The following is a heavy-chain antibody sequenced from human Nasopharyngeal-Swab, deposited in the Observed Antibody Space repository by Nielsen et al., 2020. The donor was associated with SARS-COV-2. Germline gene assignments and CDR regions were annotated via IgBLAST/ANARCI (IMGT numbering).Heavy chain of an antibody. J-gene: IGHJ6*02. D-gene: IGHD2-15*01. CDR1: GFTFSSYS. Sequence: GESLKISCAASGFTFSSYSMNWVRQAPGKGLEWVSSISSSSSYIYYADPVKGRFTISRDNAKNSLYPQMNSLRAEDTAVYYCARDQGYCSGGSCYYYYGMDVWGQGTMVTVSS. V-gene: IGHV3-21*01. CDR3: ARDQGYCSGGSCYYYYGMDV. CDR2: ISSSSSYI.